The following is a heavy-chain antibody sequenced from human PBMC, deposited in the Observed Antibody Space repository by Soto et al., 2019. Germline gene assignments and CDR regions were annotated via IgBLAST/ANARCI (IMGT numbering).Heavy chain of an antibody. J-gene: IGHJ4*02. CDR3: ARVGYGDYHFDY. CDR1: GFTFSSYW. CDR2: VNGDGSRT. D-gene: IGHD4-17*01. Sequence: EVQLVESGGGLVQPGGSLRLSCAASGFTFSSYWMHWVRQNPGKGLVWVSRVNGDGSRTSYADSVKDRFTISRDNAKNTLYLQMNSLRADDTAVYYCARVGYGDYHFDYWGQGALVTVSS. V-gene: IGHV3-74*01.